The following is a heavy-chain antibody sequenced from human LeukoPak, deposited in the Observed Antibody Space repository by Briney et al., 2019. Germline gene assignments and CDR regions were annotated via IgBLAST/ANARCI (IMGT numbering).Heavy chain of an antibody. CDR3: GRGFRALLGDH. Sequence: PSETLSLTCAVYSGSFSGYYWSWIRLTPGKGLEWIGEIKDGGITNYNPSLRSRVTISKDTSNNQMSLNLHSATAAATAVYYCGRGFRALLGDHWGQGTLVTVSS. V-gene: IGHV4-34*01. CDR2: IKDGGIT. CDR1: SGSFSGYY. D-gene: IGHD3-10*01. J-gene: IGHJ4*02.